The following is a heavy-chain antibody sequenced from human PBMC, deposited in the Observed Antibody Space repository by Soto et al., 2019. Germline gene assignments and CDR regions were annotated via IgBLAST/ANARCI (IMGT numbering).Heavy chain of an antibody. CDR2: IYYSGST. CDR1: GGSISSSSYY. CDR3: ARGGIPPGYGLDV. D-gene: IGHD6-13*01. V-gene: IGHV4-39*01. Sequence: SETLSLTCTVSGGSISSSSYYWGWIRQPPGKGLEWIGSIYYSGSTYYNPSLKSRVTISVDTSKNQFSLKLSSVTAGDTAVYYCARGGIPPGYGLDVWGQGTTVTVSS. J-gene: IGHJ6*02.